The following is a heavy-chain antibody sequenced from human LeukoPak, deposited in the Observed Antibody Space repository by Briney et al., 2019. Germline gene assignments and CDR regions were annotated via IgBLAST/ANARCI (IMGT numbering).Heavy chain of an antibody. Sequence: TSSETLSLTCTVSGGSISSSSYYWGWIHQPPGKGLEWIGSIYYSGSTYYNPSLKSRVTISVDTSKNQFSLKLSSVTAADTAVYYCARALRGSGSLYYFDYWGQGTLVTVSS. CDR1: GGSISSSSYY. J-gene: IGHJ4*02. D-gene: IGHD3-10*01. CDR2: IYYSGST. V-gene: IGHV4-39*01. CDR3: ARALRGSGSLYYFDY.